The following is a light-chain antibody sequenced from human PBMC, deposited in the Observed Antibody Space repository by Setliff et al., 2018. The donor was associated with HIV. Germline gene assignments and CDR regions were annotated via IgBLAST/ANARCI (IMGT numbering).Light chain of an antibody. Sequence: QSALPQPPSASGSPGQSVTISCTGTSSDVGGYNYVSWYQQHPGKAPQVMIYEVNKRPSGVPDRFSGSKSGNTVSLTVSGLQADDEADYYCSSYAGSNNMIFGGGTK. CDR2: EVN. J-gene: IGLJ2*01. CDR3: SSYAGSNNMI. CDR1: SSDVGGYNY. V-gene: IGLV2-8*01.